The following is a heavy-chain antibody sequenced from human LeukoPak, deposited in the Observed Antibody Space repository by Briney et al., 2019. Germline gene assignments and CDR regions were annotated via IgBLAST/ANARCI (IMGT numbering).Heavy chain of an antibody. CDR1: GLTFHDYG. CDR3: AAGDRNGWYFYY. CDR2: INWNGAST. J-gene: IGHJ4*02. D-gene: IGHD6-19*01. Sequence: GGSLRLSCAGSGLTFHDYGMSWVRQAPGEGLEWVSGINWNGASTGYGESVKGRFTISRDNSKNSLFLQMNSLRAEDTALYYCAAGDRNGWYFYYWGQGILVTVSS. V-gene: IGHV3-20*04.